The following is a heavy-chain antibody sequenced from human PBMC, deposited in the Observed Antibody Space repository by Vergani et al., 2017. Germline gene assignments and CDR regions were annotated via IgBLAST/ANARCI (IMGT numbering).Heavy chain of an antibody. J-gene: IGHJ5*02. V-gene: IGHV4-4*07. D-gene: IGHD4-17*01. CDR3: AGWEAVTSTDNCFDP. CDR1: GGPISSHY. CDR2: IYTSGST. Sequence: QVQLQESGPGLVKPSETLSLTCTVSGGPISSHYWSWIRPPAGKGLEWIGRIYTSGSTNYNPSLNSRVTRSVDTSKSQFSLKLSSVTAADTAVYYCAGWEAVTSTDNCFDPWGQGTLVTVSS.